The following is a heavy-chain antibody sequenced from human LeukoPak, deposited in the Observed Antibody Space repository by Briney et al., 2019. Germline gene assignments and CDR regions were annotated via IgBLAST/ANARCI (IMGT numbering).Heavy chain of an antibody. V-gene: IGHV5-51*01. CDR3: ARLGAARLNLAEFDY. CDR1: GYSFTSYW. D-gene: IGHD6-6*01. CDR2: IYPGDSDT. J-gene: IGHJ4*02. Sequence: GESLKISCKGSGYSFTSYWIGWVRQMPGKGLEWMGIIYPGDSDTRYSPSFQGQVTISADKSISTAYLQWSSLKASDTAMYYCARLGAARLNLAEFDYWGQGALVTVSS.